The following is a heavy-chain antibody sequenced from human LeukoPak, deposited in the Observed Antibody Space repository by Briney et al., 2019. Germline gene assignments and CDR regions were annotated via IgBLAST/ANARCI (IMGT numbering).Heavy chain of an antibody. CDR3: ARAVYYSNYLGY. Sequence: GGSLRLSCAASGFTFSSYSMNWVRQAPGKGLEWVSSISSSGSHMYYADSVKGRFTISRDNAKNTLYLQMNSLRAEDTAIYYCARAVYYSNYLGYWGQGTLVTVSS. V-gene: IGHV3-21*01. CDR2: ISSSGSHM. CDR1: GFTFSSYS. D-gene: IGHD3-10*01. J-gene: IGHJ4*01.